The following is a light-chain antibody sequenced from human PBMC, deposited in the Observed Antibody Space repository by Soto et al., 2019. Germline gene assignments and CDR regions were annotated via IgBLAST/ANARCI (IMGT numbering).Light chain of an antibody. CDR2: KAS. CDR3: QQYKTYFRT. J-gene: IGKJ1*01. Sequence: DIQMTQSPSTLSASVGDRVTITCWASQSISSWLAWYQQKPGKAPKILIYKASSLESGVPSRFSGSGSGTEFTLTISSLQPDDFATYYCQQYKTYFRTFGQGTKVGIK. V-gene: IGKV1-5*03. CDR1: QSISSW.